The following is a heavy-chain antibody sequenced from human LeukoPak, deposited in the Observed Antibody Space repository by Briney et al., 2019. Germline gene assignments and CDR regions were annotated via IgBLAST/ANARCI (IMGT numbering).Heavy chain of an antibody. J-gene: IGHJ5*02. D-gene: IGHD3-10*01. CDR2: ISSSGSTI. CDR3: ARNYYGSGSYSLYNWFDP. V-gene: IGHV3-48*04. CDR1: GFTFSSYG. Sequence: GGSLRLSCAASGFTFSSYGMTWVRQAPGKGLEWVSYISSSGSTIYYADSVKGRFTISRDNAKNSLYLQMNSLRAEDTAVYYCARNYYGSGSYSLYNWFDPWGQGTLVTVSS.